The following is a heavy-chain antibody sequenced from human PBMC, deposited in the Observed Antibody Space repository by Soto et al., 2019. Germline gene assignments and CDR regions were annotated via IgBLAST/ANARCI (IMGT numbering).Heavy chain of an antibody. Sequence: ASVKVSCKASGNTLTNYYMQWVRQAPGQGLEWMGWINAGNGNTKYSQKFQGRVTITRDTSASTAYMELSSLRSEDTAVYYCAREEDYLYYYGMDVWGQGTTVTVSS. CDR1: GNTLTNYY. J-gene: IGHJ6*02. V-gene: IGHV1-3*01. CDR2: INAGNGNT. D-gene: IGHD4-17*01. CDR3: AREEDYLYYYGMDV.